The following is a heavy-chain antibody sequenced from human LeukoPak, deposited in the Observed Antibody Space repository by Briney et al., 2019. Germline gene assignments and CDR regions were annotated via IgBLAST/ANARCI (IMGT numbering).Heavy chain of an antibody. V-gene: IGHV3-21*01. D-gene: IGHD3-10*01. J-gene: IGHJ4*02. CDR3: AREDRAGSRSPDY. CDR2: ISSSSSYI. Sequence: GGSLRLSCAASEFTFSNYNMNWVRQAPGKGLEWVSSISSSSSYIYYADSMKGRFTISRDNAKNSLYLQMNSLRAEDTAVYYCAREDRAGSRSPDYWGQGTLVTVSS. CDR1: EFTFSNYN.